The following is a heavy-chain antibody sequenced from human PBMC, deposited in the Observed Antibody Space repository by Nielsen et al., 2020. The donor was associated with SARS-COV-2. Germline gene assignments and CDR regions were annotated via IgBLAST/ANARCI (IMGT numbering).Heavy chain of an antibody. CDR2: IYPGDSDT. J-gene: IGHJ5*02. CDR1: GYKFTDNW. Sequence: GGSLRLSCKASGYKFTDNWIGWVRQMPGKGLEWMGIIYPGDSDTRYSPSFQGQVTMSVDTSTDTAYLEWRSLKASDTATYYCARYDDWFDPWGQGTLVTVTS. CDR3: ARYDDWFDP. V-gene: IGHV5-51*01. D-gene: IGHD1-1*01.